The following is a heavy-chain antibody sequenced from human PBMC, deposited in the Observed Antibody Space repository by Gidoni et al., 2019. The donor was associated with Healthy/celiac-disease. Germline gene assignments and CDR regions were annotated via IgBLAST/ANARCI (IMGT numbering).Heavy chain of an antibody. V-gene: IGHV1-69*01. CDR2: GTA. Sequence: GTANYAQKFQGRVTITADESTSTAYMELSSLRSEDTAVYYCARDRKHLAGMDVWGQGTTVTVSS. J-gene: IGHJ6*02. CDR3: ARDRKHLAGMDV.